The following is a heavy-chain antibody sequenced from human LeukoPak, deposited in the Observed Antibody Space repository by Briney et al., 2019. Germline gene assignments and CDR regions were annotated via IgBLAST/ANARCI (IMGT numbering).Heavy chain of an antibody. D-gene: IGHD5-24*01. CDR1: GGSIIGYY. V-gene: IGHV4-59*08. J-gene: IGHJ4*02. CDR2: IFSSGST. Sequence: SETLSLTCTVSGGSIIGYYWSWIRQPPGKGLEWIGYIFSSGSTTYNPSLKSRVTISVDTSKNQFSLKLSSVTAADTAVYYCARRSKDGYNFDYWGQGTLVTVSS. CDR3: ARRSKDGYNFDY.